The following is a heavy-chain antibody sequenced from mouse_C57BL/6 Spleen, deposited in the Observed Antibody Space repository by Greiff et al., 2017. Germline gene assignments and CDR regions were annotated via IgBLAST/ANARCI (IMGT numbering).Heavy chain of an antibody. J-gene: IGHJ3*01. V-gene: IGHV6-3*01. CDR2: IRLKSDNYAT. CDR1: GFTFSNYW. Sequence: EVKLQESGGGLVQPGGSMKLSCVASGFTFSNYWMNWVRQSPEKGLEWVAQIRLKSDNYATHYAESVKGRFTISRDDSKSSVYLQMNNLRAEDTGIYCCTGHDVGFAYWGQGTLVTVSA. CDR3: TGHDVGFAY. D-gene: IGHD2-12*01.